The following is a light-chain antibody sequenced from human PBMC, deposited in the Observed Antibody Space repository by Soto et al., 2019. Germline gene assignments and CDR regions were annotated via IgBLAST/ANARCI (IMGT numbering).Light chain of an antibody. CDR3: QQYSSYWT. Sequence: DIQMTQSPSSVSASVGDRVTISCQASQGISRSLAWYQQKPGKAPKLLIYAASSLQSGVPSRFSGSGSGTEFTLTISSLQPDDFATYYCQQYSSYWTFGQGTKVDIK. CDR2: AAS. J-gene: IGKJ1*01. CDR1: QGISRS. V-gene: IGKV1D-16*01.